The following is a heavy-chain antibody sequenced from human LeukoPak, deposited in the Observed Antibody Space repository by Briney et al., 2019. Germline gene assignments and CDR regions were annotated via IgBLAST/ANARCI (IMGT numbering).Heavy chain of an antibody. J-gene: IGHJ4*02. CDR3: TRFRGSGSSTLYSFDY. CDR2: LSGDSSSI. D-gene: IGHD3-10*01. CDR1: QFTFNNNA. V-gene: IGHV3-23*01. Sequence: GGSLRLSCAASQFTFNNNAMSWVRQAPGRGLEWVSGLSGDSSSIYYAASVKGRFTISRDNSKNMLYLQMNSLRAEDTAVYYCTRFRGSGSSTLYSFDYWGQGSLVTVAP.